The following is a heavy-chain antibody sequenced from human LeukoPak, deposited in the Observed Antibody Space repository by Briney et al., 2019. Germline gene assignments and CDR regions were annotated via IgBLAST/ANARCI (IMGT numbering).Heavy chain of an antibody. J-gene: IGHJ4*02. Sequence: SETLSLTCAVYGGSFSGYHWSWIRQPPEKGLEWIGEIDHSGSTNYNPSLKSRVTISVDTSKNQFSLKLSSVTAADTAVYYCAGNIAARLDYWGQGTLVTVSS. CDR3: AGNIAARLDY. V-gene: IGHV4-34*01. CDR1: GGSFSGYH. CDR2: IDHSGST. D-gene: IGHD6-6*01.